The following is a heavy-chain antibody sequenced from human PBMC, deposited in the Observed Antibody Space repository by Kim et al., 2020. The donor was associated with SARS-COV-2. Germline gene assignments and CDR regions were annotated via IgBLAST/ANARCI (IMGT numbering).Heavy chain of an antibody. V-gene: IGHV4-34*01. J-gene: IGHJ5*02. CDR3: ARGYSSGRGWFDP. D-gene: IGHD5-18*01. CDR2: INHSGST. Sequence: SETLSLTCAVYGGSFSGYYWSWIRQPPGKGLEWIGEINHSGSTNYNPSLKSRVTISVDTSKNQFSLKLSSVTAADTAVYYCARGYSSGRGWFDPWGQGTLVTVSS. CDR1: GGSFSGYY.